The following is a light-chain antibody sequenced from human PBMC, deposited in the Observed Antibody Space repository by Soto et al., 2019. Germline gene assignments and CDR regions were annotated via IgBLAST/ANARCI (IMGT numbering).Light chain of an antibody. Sequence: QTVVTQEPSFSVSPGGTVTLTCGLRSGSVSTSNYPSGYQQIPGQAPRTLIYSTNTRSSGVPDRFSGYILGNKAALAITGAQADYECHYYCVLYMGSGRSGVFGGGTKLTVL. CDR2: STN. V-gene: IGLV8-61*01. CDR1: SGSVSTSNY. CDR3: VLYMGSGRSGV. J-gene: IGLJ3*02.